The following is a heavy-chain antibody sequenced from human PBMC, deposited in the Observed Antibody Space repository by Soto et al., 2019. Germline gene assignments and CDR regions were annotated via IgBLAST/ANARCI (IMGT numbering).Heavy chain of an antibody. Sequence: GGSLRLSCAASGFTFSSYAMSWVRRAPGKGLEWVSAISGSGGSTYYADSVKGRFTISRDNSKNTLYLQMNSLRAEDTAVYYCAKWPITMIVLVIPGYYFDYWGQGTLVTVSS. J-gene: IGHJ4*02. CDR3: AKWPITMIVLVIPGYYFDY. V-gene: IGHV3-23*01. CDR1: GFTFSSYA. CDR2: ISGSGGST. D-gene: IGHD3-22*01.